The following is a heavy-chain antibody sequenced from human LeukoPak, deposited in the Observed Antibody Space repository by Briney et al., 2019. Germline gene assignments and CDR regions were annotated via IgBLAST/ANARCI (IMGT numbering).Heavy chain of an antibody. V-gene: IGHV4-39*01. CDR2: IYYSGST. D-gene: IGHD6-13*01. J-gene: IGHJ6*03. Sequence: SETLSLTCTVSGGSISSSSYYWGWIRQPPRKGLEWIGSIYYSGSTYYNPSLKSRVTISVDTSKNQFSLKLSSVTAADTAVYYCARQDRDSSTFYYYYYMDVWGKGTTVTVSS. CDR1: GGSISSSSYY. CDR3: ARQDRDSSTFYYYYYMDV.